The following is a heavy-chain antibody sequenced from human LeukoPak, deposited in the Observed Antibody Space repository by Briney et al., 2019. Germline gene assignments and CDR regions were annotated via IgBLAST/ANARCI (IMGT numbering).Heavy chain of an antibody. CDR1: GFIFSSCA. V-gene: IGHV3-23*01. CDR2: ISASGCST. J-gene: IGHJ4*02. Sequence: PGWSPTLSCAASGFIFSSCAISWLRQATGKGLEGVSAISASGCSTYYAGSVKGRFTISRDNPRHALYLQTNSLRADGTAGYYFPKVGVPFDSWGQGTLVTVSS. D-gene: IGHD2-8*01. CDR3: PKVGVPFDS.